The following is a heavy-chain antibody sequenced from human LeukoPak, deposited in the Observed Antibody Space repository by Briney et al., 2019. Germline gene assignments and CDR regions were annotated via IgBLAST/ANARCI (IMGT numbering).Heavy chain of an antibody. CDR3: ARHKDYYYSYMDV. V-gene: IGHV4-38-2*02. CDR2: IYHSGST. CDR1: GYSISSGYY. Sequence: SETLSLTCTVSGYSISSGYYWGWIRQPPGKGLEWIGSIYHSGSTYYNPSLKSRVTISVDTSKNQFSLKLSSVTAADTAVYYCARHKDYYYSYMDVWGKGTTITISS. J-gene: IGHJ6*03.